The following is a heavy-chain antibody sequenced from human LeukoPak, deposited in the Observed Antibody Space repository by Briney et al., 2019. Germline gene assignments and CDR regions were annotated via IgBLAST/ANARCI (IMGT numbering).Heavy chain of an antibody. V-gene: IGHV3-13*01. D-gene: IGHD3-22*01. Sequence: GGSLRLSCAASGFTFSSYDMHWVRQATGKGLEWVSAIGTAGDTYYPGSVKGRFTISRDNAKNTLYLQMNSLRAEDTAVYYCAKGRIVVVITAGAFDIWGQGTMVTVSS. CDR1: GFTFSSYD. CDR2: IGTAGDT. CDR3: AKGRIVVVITAGAFDI. J-gene: IGHJ3*02.